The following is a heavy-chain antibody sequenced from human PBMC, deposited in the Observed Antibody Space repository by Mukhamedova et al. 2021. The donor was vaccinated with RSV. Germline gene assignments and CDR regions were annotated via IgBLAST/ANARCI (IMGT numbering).Heavy chain of an antibody. J-gene: IGHJ4*02. CDR3: ARDLGGYFDY. V-gene: IGHV3-21*01. Sequence: GLEWVSSISSSSSYIYYADSVKGRLTISRDNAKNSLYLQMNSLRAEDTAVYYCARDLGGYFDYWGQGTLVTVSS. CDR2: ISSSSSYI.